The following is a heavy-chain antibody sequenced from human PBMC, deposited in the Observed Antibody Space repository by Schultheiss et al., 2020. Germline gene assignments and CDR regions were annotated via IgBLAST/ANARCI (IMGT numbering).Heavy chain of an antibody. CDR1: GGSISSYY. CDR3: AIDRRAAAGHIFDY. V-gene: IGHV4-59*01. J-gene: IGHJ4*02. CDR2: IYYSGST. Sequence: SATLSLTCTASGGSISSYYWSWIRQPPGKGLEWIGYIYYSGSTNYNPSLKSRVTISVDTSKNQFSLQLSSVTAADTAVYYCAIDRRAAAGHIFDYWGQGTLVTVSS. D-gene: IGHD6-13*01.